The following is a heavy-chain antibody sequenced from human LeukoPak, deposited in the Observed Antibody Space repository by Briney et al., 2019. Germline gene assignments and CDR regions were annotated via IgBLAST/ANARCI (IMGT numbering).Heavy chain of an antibody. V-gene: IGHV4-4*02. CDR2: IYHSGNT. CDR1: GGSISSGNW. Sequence: SETLSLTCAVSGGSISSGNWWSWVRQPPGKGLEWVGEIYHSGNTNYNPSLKSRVTISVDWSKNHFSLKLSSVTAADTAVYYCAREGDYDILTGYYFIDSWGQGTLVTVPS. J-gene: IGHJ4*02. D-gene: IGHD3-9*01. CDR3: AREGDYDILTGYYFIDS.